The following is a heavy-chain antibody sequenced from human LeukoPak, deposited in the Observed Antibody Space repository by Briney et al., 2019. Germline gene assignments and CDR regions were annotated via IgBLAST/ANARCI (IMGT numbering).Heavy chain of an antibody. J-gene: IGHJ6*03. CDR3: ARVRGGSYYYYYMDV. Sequence: GESLKISCKGSGYSFTSYWIGWVRQMPGKGLEWMGIIYPGDSDTRYSPSFQGQVTISADKSISTAYLQWSSLKASDTAMYYCARVRGGSYYYYYMDVWGKGTTVTVSS. CDR2: IYPGDSDT. CDR1: GYSFTSYW. D-gene: IGHD1-26*01. V-gene: IGHV5-51*01.